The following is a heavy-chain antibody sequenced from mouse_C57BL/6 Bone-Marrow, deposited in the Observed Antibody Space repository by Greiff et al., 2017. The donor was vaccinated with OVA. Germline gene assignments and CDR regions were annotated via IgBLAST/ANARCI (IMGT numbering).Heavy chain of an antibody. J-gene: IGHJ3*01. V-gene: IGHV1-63*01. Sequence: QVQLQQPGAELVRPGTSVKLSCKASGYTFTNYWIGWAKQRPGHGLEWIGVIYPGGGYTNYNEKFKGKATLTADKSSSTAYMQFSSLTSEDSAIYDCARDDGYYGGFAYWGQGTLVTVSA. CDR2: IYPGGGYT. CDR1: GYTFTNYW. D-gene: IGHD2-3*01. CDR3: ARDDGYYGGFAY.